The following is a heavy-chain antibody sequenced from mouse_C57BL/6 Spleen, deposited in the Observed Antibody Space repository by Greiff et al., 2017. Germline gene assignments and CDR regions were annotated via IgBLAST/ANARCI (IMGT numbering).Heavy chain of an antibody. D-gene: IGHD2-5*01. CDR2: INPSSGYT. V-gene: IGHV1-7*01. CDR3: VRYSNSYAMDY. CDR1: GYTFTSYW. Sequence: VQLQQSGAELAKPGASVKLSCKASGYTFTSYWMHWAKQRPGQGLEWIGYINPSSGYTKYNQKFKDKATLTADKSSSTAYMQLSSLTYEDSAVYYCVRYSNSYAMDYWGQGTSVTVSS. J-gene: IGHJ4*01.